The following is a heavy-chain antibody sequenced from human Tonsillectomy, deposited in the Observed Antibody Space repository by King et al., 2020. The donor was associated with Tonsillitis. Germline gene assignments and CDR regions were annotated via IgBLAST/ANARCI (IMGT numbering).Heavy chain of an antibody. CDR2: IYHSGST. Sequence: QLQESGPGLVKPSETLSLTCTVSNYSISSAYYWGWIRQPPGKGLEWIGAIYHSGSTYYNPSLKSRDTISVDTPKNQFSLKLTSVTAADTAIYHCATHRTGYWYFDLWGRGTLVTVSS. CDR1: NYSISSAYY. CDR3: ATHRTGYWYFDL. D-gene: IGHD3-16*02. V-gene: IGHV4-38-2*02. J-gene: IGHJ2*01.